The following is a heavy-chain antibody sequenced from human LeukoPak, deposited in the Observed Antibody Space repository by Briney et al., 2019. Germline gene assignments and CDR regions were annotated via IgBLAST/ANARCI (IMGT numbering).Heavy chain of an antibody. D-gene: IGHD3-3*01. V-gene: IGHV3-48*01. Sequence: QPGGSLRLSCAASGFTFSSYSMNWVRQAPGKGLEWVSYISSSSSTIYYADSVKGRFTISRDNAKNSLYLQTNSLRAEDTAVYYCARPMYYDFWSGYPLYLGYWGQGTLVTVSS. CDR2: ISSSSSTI. J-gene: IGHJ4*02. CDR3: ARPMYYDFWSGYPLYLGY. CDR1: GFTFSSYS.